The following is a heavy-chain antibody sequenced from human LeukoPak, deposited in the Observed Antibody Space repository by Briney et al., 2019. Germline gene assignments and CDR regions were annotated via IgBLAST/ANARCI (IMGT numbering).Heavy chain of an antibody. CDR2: IYPGDSDT. CDR3: ARLDGYDSSGKNWFDP. Sequence: GESLKISCKGSGYSFTSYWIGWVRQMPGKGLEWMGSIYPGDSDTRYSPSFQGQVTISADKSISTAYLQWSSLKASDTAMYYCARLDGYDSSGKNWFDPWGQGTLVTVSS. CDR1: GYSFTSYW. J-gene: IGHJ5*02. V-gene: IGHV5-51*01. D-gene: IGHD3-22*01.